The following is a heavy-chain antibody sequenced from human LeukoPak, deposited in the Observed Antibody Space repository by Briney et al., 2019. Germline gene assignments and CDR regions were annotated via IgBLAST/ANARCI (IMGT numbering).Heavy chain of an antibody. J-gene: IGHJ5*02. Sequence: SETLSLTCTVSGGSISSYYWSWIRQPPGKGLEWIGYIYYSGSTNYNPSLKSRVTISVDTSKNQFSLKLSSVTAADTAVYYCARGGTYSSGWYNWFDPWGQGTLVTVSS. D-gene: IGHD3-22*01. CDR1: GGSISSYY. CDR2: IYYSGST. CDR3: ARGGTYSSGWYNWFDP. V-gene: IGHV4-59*12.